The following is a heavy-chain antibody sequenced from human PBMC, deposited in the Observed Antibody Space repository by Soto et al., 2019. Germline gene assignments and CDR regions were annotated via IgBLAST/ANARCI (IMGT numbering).Heavy chain of an antibody. J-gene: IGHJ3*02. CDR1: GYTFTSYA. CDR2: INAGNGNT. CDR3: ARDPTLVGANWGTPDAFYI. D-gene: IGHD1-26*01. V-gene: IGHV1-3*01. Sequence: GSVKVSCKASGYTFTSYAMHWVRQAPGQRLEWMGWINAGNGNTKYSQKFQGRVTITRDTSASTAYMELSSLRSEDTAVYYCARDPTLVGANWGTPDAFYIWCQGTMVTVSS.